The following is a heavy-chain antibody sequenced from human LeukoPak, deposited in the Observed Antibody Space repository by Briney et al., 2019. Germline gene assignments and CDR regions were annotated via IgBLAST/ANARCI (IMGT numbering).Heavy chain of an antibody. Sequence: GESLKISCRGSGYTFTNYWIGWVRQMPGKGLELMGIIYPGDSDTRYSPSFQGQVTISADKSIITAYLQWSSLKASDTAMFFCARRGFGGEVLDAFDIWGQGTVVTVSS. J-gene: IGHJ3*02. CDR2: IYPGDSDT. CDR1: GYTFTNYW. D-gene: IGHD3-16*01. CDR3: ARRGFGGEVLDAFDI. V-gene: IGHV5-51*01.